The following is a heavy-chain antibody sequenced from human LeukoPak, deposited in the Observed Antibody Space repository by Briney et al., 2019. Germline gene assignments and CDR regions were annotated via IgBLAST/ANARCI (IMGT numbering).Heavy chain of an antibody. J-gene: IGHJ4*02. D-gene: IGHD1-26*01. CDR1: GYSFTSYW. CDR3: ARMRGPIVGGDY. Sequence: GESLKISCKGSGYSFTSYWISWVRPMPGKGLEWMGRIDPSDSYTNYSPSFQGHVTISADTSISTAYLQWSSLKASDTAMYYCARMRGPIVGGDYWGQGTLVTVSS. CDR2: IDPSDSYT. V-gene: IGHV5-10-1*01.